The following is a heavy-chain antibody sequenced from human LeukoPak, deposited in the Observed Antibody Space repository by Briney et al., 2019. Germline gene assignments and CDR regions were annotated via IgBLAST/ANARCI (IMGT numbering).Heavy chain of an antibody. CDR2: IYHSGST. CDR1: GGSISSGGYY. J-gene: IGHJ4*02. V-gene: IGHV4-30-2*01. Sequence: KTSETLSLTCTVSGGSISSGGYYWSWIRQPPGKGLEWIGYIYHSGSTYYNPSLKSRVTISVDRSKNQFSLKLSSVTAADTAVYYCATDYYGSGSYYYGRTPKSDYWGQGTLVTVSS. CDR3: ATDYYGSGSYYYGRTPKSDY. D-gene: IGHD3-10*01.